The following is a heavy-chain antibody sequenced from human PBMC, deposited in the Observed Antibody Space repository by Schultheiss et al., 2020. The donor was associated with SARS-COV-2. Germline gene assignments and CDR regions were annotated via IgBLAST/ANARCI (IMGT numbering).Heavy chain of an antibody. D-gene: IGHD5-24*01. Sequence: GGSLRLSCAASGFTFSSYAMSWVRQAPGKGLEWVAVISYDGSNKYYADSVKGRFTISRDNAKNSLYLQMNSLRDEDTAVYYCARDGGPFSEGYPGYWGQGTLVTVSS. CDR1: GFTFSSYA. CDR3: ARDGGPFSEGYPGY. V-gene: IGHV3-30*04. J-gene: IGHJ4*02. CDR2: ISYDGSNK.